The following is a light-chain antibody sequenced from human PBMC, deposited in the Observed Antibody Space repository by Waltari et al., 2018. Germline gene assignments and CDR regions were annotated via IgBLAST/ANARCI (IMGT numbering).Light chain of an antibody. J-gene: IGLJ3*02. V-gene: IGLV1-44*01. Sequence: QSVLTQPPSASGTPGQRVTISCSGSSSNIGDNVVNWYQQLPGKAPKLLIYRNDQRPSGVPDRFSASKSGTSASLAIRGLQSEDEADYYCAAWDDRMNGHWVFGGGTKVTVL. CDR3: AAWDDRMNGHWV. CDR2: RND. CDR1: SSNIGDNV.